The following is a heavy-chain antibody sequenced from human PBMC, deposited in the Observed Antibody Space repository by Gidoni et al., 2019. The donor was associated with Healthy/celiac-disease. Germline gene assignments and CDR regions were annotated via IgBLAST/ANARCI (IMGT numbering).Heavy chain of an antibody. V-gene: IGHV3-30-3*01. Sequence: QVQLVETGGGVVQPGRSLRLSCEASGFPLSRYARHGVRQAPGKGLEWVAVISYDGSNKYYADSVKGRFTISRDNSKNTLYLQMNSLRAEDTAVYYCASEQYYYDSSGNHRYFDYWGQGTLVTVSS. CDR1: GFPLSRYA. J-gene: IGHJ4*02. CDR2: ISYDGSNK. CDR3: ASEQYYYDSSGNHRYFDY. D-gene: IGHD3-22*01.